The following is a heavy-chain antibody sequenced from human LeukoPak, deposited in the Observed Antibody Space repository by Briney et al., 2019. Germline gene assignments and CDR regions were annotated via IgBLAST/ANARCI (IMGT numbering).Heavy chain of an antibody. Sequence: PGGSLRLSCAASGFTFSSYWMHWVRQAPGKVLVWVSRINSDGSSTSYADSVKGRFTISRDNAKNSLYLQMNNLRAEDTAMYYCARDGDYGGTDFDSWGQGTLVTVSS. J-gene: IGHJ4*02. CDR2: INSDGSST. D-gene: IGHD4-23*01. CDR3: ARDGDYGGTDFDS. V-gene: IGHV3-74*01. CDR1: GFTFSSYW.